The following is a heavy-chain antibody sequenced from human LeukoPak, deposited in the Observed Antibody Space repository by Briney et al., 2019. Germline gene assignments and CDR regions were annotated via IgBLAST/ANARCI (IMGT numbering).Heavy chain of an antibody. D-gene: IGHD2-21*02. CDR3: AKSIFRYCGGDCYEWFDP. J-gene: IGHJ5*02. V-gene: IGHV3-23*01. CDR1: GFTFSSYA. CDR2: ISGSGGST. Sequence: PGGSLRLSCAASGFTFSSYAMSWVRQAPGKGLEWVSAISGSGGSTYYADSVKGRFTISRDNSKNTLYLQMNSLRAEDTAVYYCAKSIFRYCGGDCYEWFDPWGQGTLVTASS.